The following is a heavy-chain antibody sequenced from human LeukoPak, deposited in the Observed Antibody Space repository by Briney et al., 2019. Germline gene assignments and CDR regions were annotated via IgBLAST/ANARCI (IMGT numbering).Heavy chain of an antibody. CDR2: IYYSGST. J-gene: IGHJ5*01. CDR3: VKAAFWNWFDS. CDR1: GGSISSSSYY. Sequence: SETLSLTCTVSGGSISSSSYYWGWIRQPPGKGLEWIGSIYYSGSTYYNPSLKSRVTISVDTSKNQFSLKLSSVTAADTAVYYCVKAAFWNWFDSWGQGTLVTVSS. V-gene: IGHV4-39*07. D-gene: IGHD3-3*01.